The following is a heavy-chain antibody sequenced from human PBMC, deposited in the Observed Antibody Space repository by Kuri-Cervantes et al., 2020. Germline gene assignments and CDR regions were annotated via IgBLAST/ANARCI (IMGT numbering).Heavy chain of an antibody. CDR3: ARDADDYGDYHYYYYGMDV. V-gene: IGHV3-30-3*01. Sequence: GESLKSSCAASGFTFSSYAMHWVRQAPGKGLEWVAAISYDGSNKYYADSVKGRFTISRDNSKTALYLQMNSLRAEDTAVYYCARDADDYGDYHYYYYGMDVWGQGTTVTVSS. CDR1: GFTFSSYA. D-gene: IGHD4-17*01. CDR2: ISYDGSNK. J-gene: IGHJ6*02.